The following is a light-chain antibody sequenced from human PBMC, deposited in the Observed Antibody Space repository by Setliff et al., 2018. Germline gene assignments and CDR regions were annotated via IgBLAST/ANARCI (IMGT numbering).Light chain of an antibody. J-gene: IGLJ1*01. CDR2: DVG. CDR3: SSYTGSNSHV. Sequence: QSALTQLASVSGSPGQSITISCTGSSSDVGGYNHVSWYQQHPGKAPKLMIYDVGKRPSGVSNRFSGSKSGNTASLTISGLQAEDEADYYCSSYTGSNSHVFGTGTKVTVL. CDR1: SSDVGGYNH. V-gene: IGLV2-14*01.